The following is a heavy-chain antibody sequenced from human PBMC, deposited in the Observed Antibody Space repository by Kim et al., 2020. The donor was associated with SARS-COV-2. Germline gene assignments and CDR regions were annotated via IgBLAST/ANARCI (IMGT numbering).Heavy chain of an antibody. Sequence: SETLSLTCTVSGGSISSSSYYWGWIRQPPGKGLEWIGSIYYSGSTYYNPSLKSRVTISVDTSKNQFSLKLSSVTAADTAVYYCASGTIFGVVIEFDPWGQGTLVTVSS. CDR3: ASGTIFGVVIEFDP. CDR1: GGSISSSSYY. V-gene: IGHV4-39*01. D-gene: IGHD3-3*01. CDR2: IYYSGST. J-gene: IGHJ5*02.